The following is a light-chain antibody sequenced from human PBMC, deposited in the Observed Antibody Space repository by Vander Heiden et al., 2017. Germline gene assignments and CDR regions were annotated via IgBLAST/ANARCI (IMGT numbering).Light chain of an antibody. J-gene: IGKJ4*01. CDR1: RSVANY. Sequence: IQMTQSPSSLYASVGDPVTTTCRASRSVANYLNWYQHKPGDAPKVLIYAASSLQSGVPSRFNGSGSGTDFTLGIFSLRPEDFATYFCQQLYSIPLTFGGGTKVEIK. V-gene: IGKV1-39*01. CDR2: AAS. CDR3: QQLYSIPLT.